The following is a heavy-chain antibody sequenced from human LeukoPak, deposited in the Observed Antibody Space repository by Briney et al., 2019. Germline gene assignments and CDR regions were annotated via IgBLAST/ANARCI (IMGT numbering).Heavy chain of an antibody. CDR1: GGSISSYY. D-gene: IGHD3-3*01. V-gene: IGHV4-59*01. Sequence: PSETLSLTCTVSGGSISSYYWSWIRQPPGKGLEWIGYIYYSGSTNYNPSLESRVTISVDTSKNQFSLKLSSVTAADTAVYYCARERYYDFWSGYLKGYYYYGMDVWGQGTTVTVSS. CDR2: IYYSGST. J-gene: IGHJ6*02. CDR3: ARERYYDFWSGYLKGYYYYGMDV.